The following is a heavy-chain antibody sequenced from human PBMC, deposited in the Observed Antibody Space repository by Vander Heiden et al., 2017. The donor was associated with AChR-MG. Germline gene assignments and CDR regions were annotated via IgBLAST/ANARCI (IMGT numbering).Heavy chain of an antibody. J-gene: IGHJ6*03. CDR1: GFTFSSYG. Sequence: QVQLVESGGGVVQPGRSLRLSCAASGFTFSSYGMHWVRQAPGKGLEWVAVISYDGSNKYYADSVKGRFTISRDNSKNTLYLQMNSLRAEDTAVYYCAKGYPLSHYDFWSGYYLHYYYMDVWGKGTTVTVSS. V-gene: IGHV3-30*18. CDR2: ISYDGSNK. CDR3: AKGYPLSHYDFWSGYYLHYYYMDV. D-gene: IGHD3-3*01.